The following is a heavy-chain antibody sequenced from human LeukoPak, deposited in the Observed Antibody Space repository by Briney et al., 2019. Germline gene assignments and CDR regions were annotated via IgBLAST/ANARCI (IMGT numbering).Heavy chain of an antibody. CDR1: GFTFSNFG. CDR3: AKDAGPQQLVFFDS. D-gene: IGHD6-6*01. Sequence: GGSLILSCTATGFTFSNFGMAWVRQAPGQGLEWVSTISGSGGNMYQADSVKGRFTISRDNSRSTLYLQMNSLRAEDTAVYYCAKDAGPQQLVFFDSWGQGTLVTVSS. J-gene: IGHJ4*02. CDR2: ISGSGGNM. V-gene: IGHV3-23*01.